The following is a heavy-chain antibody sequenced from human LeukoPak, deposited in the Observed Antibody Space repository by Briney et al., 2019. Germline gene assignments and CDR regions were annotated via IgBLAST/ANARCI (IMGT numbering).Heavy chain of an antibody. CDR1: GYIFTSYY. D-gene: IGHD5-18*01. CDR3: AREPPSQRTVVDTPT. Sequence: ASVKVSCKASGYIFTSYYMQWVRQAPGQGLEWMGIINPSGGSTNHAQKFQGRVTMTRDTSTSTVYMELSSLRSEDTAVYYCAREPPSQRTVVDTPTWGQGTQVTVSS. CDR2: INPSGGST. V-gene: IGHV1-46*01. J-gene: IGHJ5*02.